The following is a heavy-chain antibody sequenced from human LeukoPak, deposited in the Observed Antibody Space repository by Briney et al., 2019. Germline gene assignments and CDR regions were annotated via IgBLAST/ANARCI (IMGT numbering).Heavy chain of an antibody. D-gene: IGHD6-19*01. Sequence: ASVKVSCKASGGTFSSYAISWVRQAPGQGLKWMGGIIPIFGTANYAQKFQGRVTITADESTSTAYMELSSLRSEDTAVYYCARARLGQWLVLDYWGQGTLVTVSS. CDR2: IIPIFGTA. J-gene: IGHJ4*02. CDR3: ARARLGQWLVLDY. CDR1: GGTFSSYA. V-gene: IGHV1-69*13.